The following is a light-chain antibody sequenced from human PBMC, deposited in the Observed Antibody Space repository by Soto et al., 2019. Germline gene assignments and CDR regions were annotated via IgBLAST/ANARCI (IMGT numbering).Light chain of an antibody. CDR1: QNVATY. Sequence: DIQMTQSPSSLSASIGDRVTIPCRASQNVATYLNWYQQKPGKAPKLLIYLASTLQSGVPSRFSGSGSGTDFTLTISSLQPEDVAAYFCQQSYSTPYTFGRGTKLEIK. CDR2: LAS. J-gene: IGKJ2*01. V-gene: IGKV1-39*01. CDR3: QQSYSTPYT.